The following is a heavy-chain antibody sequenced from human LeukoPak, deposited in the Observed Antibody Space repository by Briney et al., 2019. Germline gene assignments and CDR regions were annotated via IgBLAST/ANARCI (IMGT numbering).Heavy chain of an antibody. J-gene: IGHJ4*02. Sequence: HPGGSLRLSCAASGFTFSSYGMHWVRQAPGKGLEWVAVISYDGSNKYYADSVKGRFTISRDNSKNTLYLQMNSLRAEDTAVYYCAKDQGLSGPYIVGATPPGYWGQGTLVTVSS. CDR1: GFTFSSYG. D-gene: IGHD1-26*01. V-gene: IGHV3-30*18. CDR3: AKDQGLSGPYIVGATPPGY. CDR2: ISYDGSNK.